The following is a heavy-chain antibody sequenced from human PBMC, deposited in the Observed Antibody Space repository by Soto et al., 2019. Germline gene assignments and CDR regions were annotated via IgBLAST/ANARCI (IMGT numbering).Heavy chain of an antibody. CDR1: EFTFSSYA. D-gene: IGHD3-9*01. CDR3: AKDVHYDIATGIEYFHR. CDR2: ISGTGRVT. J-gene: IGHJ1*01. V-gene: IGHV3-23*01. Sequence: EVRLLESGGGLVQPGGSLKLSCAASEFTFSSYAMSWVRQAPGKGLEWVSGISGTGRVTKYAESVKGRFTISRDNPKSTLFLQMNSLRPEDTAVYYCAKDVHYDIATGIEYFHRWGQGTLVTVSS.